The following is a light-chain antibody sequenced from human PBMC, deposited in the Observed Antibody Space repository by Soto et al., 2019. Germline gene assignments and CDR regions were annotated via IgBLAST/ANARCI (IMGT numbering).Light chain of an antibody. V-gene: IGKV3-20*01. CDR3: QQYGSSPAT. J-gene: IGKJ1*01. Sequence: EIVLTQSPATLSLSPGERATLSCRASQSVSSSFLAWYQQKPGQAPRLLIYGASSRATGVPDRFSGSGSGTDFTLTISRLEPDDFAVYYCQQYGSSPATFGQGTKVDIK. CDR1: QSVSSSF. CDR2: GAS.